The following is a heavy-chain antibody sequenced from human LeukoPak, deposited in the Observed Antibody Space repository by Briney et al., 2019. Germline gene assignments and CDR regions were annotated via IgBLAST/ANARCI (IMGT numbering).Heavy chain of an antibody. CDR2: ITGRGENI. Sequence: GGSLRLSCAASGFTFSGYSMNWVRQAPGKGLEWVSGITGRGENIYYAGSVKGRFTISRDNSKNTLYLQMNSLRAEDTAVYYCAKDRRLAAFDYGGQGTLVTVSS. V-gene: IGHV3-23*01. CDR1: GFTFSGYS. CDR3: AKDRRLAAFDY. J-gene: IGHJ4*02. D-gene: IGHD6-25*01.